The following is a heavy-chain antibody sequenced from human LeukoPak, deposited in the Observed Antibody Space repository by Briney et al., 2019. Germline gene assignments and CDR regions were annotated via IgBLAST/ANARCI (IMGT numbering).Heavy chain of an antibody. J-gene: IGHJ6*03. V-gene: IGHV3-23*01. Sequence: GGSLRLSCAASGFTFSSYAMSWVRQAPGKGLEWVSAISGSGGSTYYVDSVKGRFTISRDNSKNTLYLQMNSLRAEDTAVYYCAREEAPTPYYYYMDVWGKGTTVTVSS. CDR1: GFTFSSYA. CDR3: AREEAPTPYYYYMDV. CDR2: ISGSGGST.